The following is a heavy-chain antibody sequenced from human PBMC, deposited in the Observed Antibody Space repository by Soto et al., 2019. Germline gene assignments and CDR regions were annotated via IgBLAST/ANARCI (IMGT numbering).Heavy chain of an antibody. CDR2: IKQAGSEN. Sequence: PGGSLRLSCAASGFTFSSYWMSWVRQAPGKGLGWVANIKQAGSENYYVDSVRGRFTIARDNAKNSLYLQMNSLRAEDTAVYYCVRDFEGSYGYGHFDFWGQGTLVTVSS. J-gene: IGHJ4*02. D-gene: IGHD5-18*01. CDR3: VRDFEGSYGYGHFDF. CDR1: GFTFSSYW. V-gene: IGHV3-7*03.